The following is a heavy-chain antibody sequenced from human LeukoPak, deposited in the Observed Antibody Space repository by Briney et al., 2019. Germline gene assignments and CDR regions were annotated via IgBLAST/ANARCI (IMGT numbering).Heavy chain of an antibody. CDR1: GYTFTSYD. D-gene: IGHD3-10*01. CDR3: ARDDSYGSGSYYTGAEIDAFDI. Sequence: GASVKVSCKASGYTFTSYDINWVRQATGQGLEWMGWMNPNSGNTGYAQKFQGRVTITRNTSISTAYMELSSLRSEDTAVYYCARDDSYGSGSYYTGAEIDAFDIWGQGTMVTVSS. V-gene: IGHV1-8*03. J-gene: IGHJ3*02. CDR2: MNPNSGNT.